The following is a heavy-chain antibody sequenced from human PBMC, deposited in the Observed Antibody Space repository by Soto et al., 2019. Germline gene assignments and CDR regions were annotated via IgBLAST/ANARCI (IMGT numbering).Heavy chain of an antibody. CDR1: GGSFSGYY. V-gene: IGHV4-59*01. J-gene: IGHJ3*02. D-gene: IGHD3-10*01. CDR2: IYYSGST. CDR3: ARRYGSVFDI. Sequence: PSETLSLTCAVYGGSFSGYYWTWIRQPPGKGLEWIGYIYYSGSTNYNPSLKSRVTISVDTSKNQFSLKLSSVTAADTAVYYCARRYGSVFDIWGQGTMVTVSS.